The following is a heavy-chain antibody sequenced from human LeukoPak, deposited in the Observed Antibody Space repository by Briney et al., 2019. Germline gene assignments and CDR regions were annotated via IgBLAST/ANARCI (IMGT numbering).Heavy chain of an antibody. J-gene: IGHJ6*03. CDR2: TNHSGST. D-gene: IGHD1-7*01. CDR1: GGSFSGYY. Sequence: SETLSLTCAVYGGSFSGYYWSWIRQPPGKGLEWIGETNHSGSTSYNPSLKSRVTISVDTSENQFSLKLSSVTAAGTAVYYCARDRPRTGTTSGGVYYYYYYMDVWGKGTTVTVSS. CDR3: ARDRPRTGTTSGGVYYYYYYMDV. V-gene: IGHV4-34*01.